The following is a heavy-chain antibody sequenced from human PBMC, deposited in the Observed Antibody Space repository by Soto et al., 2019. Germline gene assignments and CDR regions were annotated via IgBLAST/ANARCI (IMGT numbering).Heavy chain of an antibody. CDR3: ARDASRDSSARGWFDP. CDR2: ISSNSAYI. D-gene: IGHD6-13*01. CDR1: GFTFRSFT. J-gene: IGHJ5*02. V-gene: IGHV3-21*01. Sequence: GGSLRLSCAASGFTFRSFTMNWVRQAPGKGLEWVSTISSNSAYIYHTDALRGRFTISRDNAKNSLHLQMNSLRAEDTAVYYCARDASRDSSARGWFDPWGPGTLVTVSS.